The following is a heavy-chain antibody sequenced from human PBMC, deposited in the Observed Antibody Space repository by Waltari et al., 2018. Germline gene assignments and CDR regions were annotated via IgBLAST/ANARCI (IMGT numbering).Heavy chain of an antibody. J-gene: IGHJ4*02. CDR3: ARDIDY. CDR1: GGSFSGYY. V-gene: IGHV4-34*01. CDR2: INHSGST. Sequence: QVQLQQWGAGLLKPSETLSLLCAVYGGSFSGYYWSWLRQPPAKGLHSLREINHSGSTNYNPSLKSRVTISVDTSKNQFSLKLSSVTAADAAVYYCARDIDYWGQGTLVTVSS.